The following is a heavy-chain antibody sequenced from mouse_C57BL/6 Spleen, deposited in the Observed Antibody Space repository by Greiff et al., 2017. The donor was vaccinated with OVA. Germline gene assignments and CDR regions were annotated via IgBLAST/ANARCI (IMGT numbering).Heavy chain of an antibody. Sequence: DVQLVESGGDLVKPGGSLKLSCAASGFTFSSYGMSWVRQTPDKRLEWVATISSGGSYTYYPDSVKGRFTISRDNAKNTLYLQMSSLKSEDTAMYYCARQHFDYWGQGTTLTVSS. CDR2: ISSGGSYT. CDR1: GFTFSSYG. J-gene: IGHJ2*01. V-gene: IGHV5-6*01. CDR3: ARQHFDY.